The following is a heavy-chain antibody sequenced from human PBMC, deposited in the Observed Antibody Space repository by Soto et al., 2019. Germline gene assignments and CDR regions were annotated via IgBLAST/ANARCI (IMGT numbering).Heavy chain of an antibody. CDR1: GFTFSSYA. D-gene: IGHD2-15*01. Sequence: GGSLRLSCAASGFTFSSYAMSWVRQAPGKGLEWVSAISGSGGSTYYADSVKGRFTISRDNSKNTLYLQMNSLRAEDTAVYYCAKEGVVVVVAALREGYYFDYWGQGTLVTVSS. CDR2: ISGSGGST. CDR3: AKEGVVVVVAALREGYYFDY. J-gene: IGHJ4*02. V-gene: IGHV3-23*01.